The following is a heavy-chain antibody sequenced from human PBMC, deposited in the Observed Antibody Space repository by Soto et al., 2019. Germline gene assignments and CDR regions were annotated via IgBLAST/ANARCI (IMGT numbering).Heavy chain of an antibody. D-gene: IGHD2-21*01. CDR2: IDPSDSYT. J-gene: IGHJ6*02. Sequence: GESLKISCKGSGYSFTSYWISWVRQMPGKGLEWMGRIDPSDSYTNYSPSFQGHVTISADKSISTAYLQWSSLKASDTAMYYCATVPRYGVVPNYYYYRMDVWGQGTTVTVSS. V-gene: IGHV5-10-1*01. CDR3: ATVPRYGVVPNYYYYRMDV. CDR1: GYSFTSYW.